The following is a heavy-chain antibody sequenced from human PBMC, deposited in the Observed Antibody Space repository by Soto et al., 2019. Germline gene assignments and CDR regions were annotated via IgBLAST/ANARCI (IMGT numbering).Heavy chain of an antibody. J-gene: IGHJ4*02. Sequence: GGSLRLSCAASGFTVSSNYMSWVRQAPGKGLEWVSYISSSSSTIYYADSVKGRFTISRDNAKNSLYLQMNSLRAEDTAVYYCARDPDSSSWYYFDYWGQGTLVTVSS. D-gene: IGHD6-13*01. CDR1: GFTVSSNY. V-gene: IGHV3-48*04. CDR2: ISSSSSTI. CDR3: ARDPDSSSWYYFDY.